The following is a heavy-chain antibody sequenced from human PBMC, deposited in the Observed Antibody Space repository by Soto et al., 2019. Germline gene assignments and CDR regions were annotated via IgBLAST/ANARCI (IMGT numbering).Heavy chain of an antibody. Sequence: QVHLLQSGAEMKKPGSSVKVSCTAFGGTFTSYTFNWVRQAPGQRLEWMGRIIPILGMSSSAHNFQGRLTMIADKSTNTSYMVMRSLTSDDTAISSCARPYGSGSRPFDYWGQGTLVTVSS. J-gene: IGHJ4*02. CDR1: GGTFTSYT. V-gene: IGHV1-69*02. D-gene: IGHD3-10*01. CDR2: IIPILGMS. CDR3: ARPYGSGSRPFDY.